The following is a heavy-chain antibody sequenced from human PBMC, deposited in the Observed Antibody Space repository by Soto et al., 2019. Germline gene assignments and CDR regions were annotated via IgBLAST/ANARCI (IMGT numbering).Heavy chain of an antibody. CDR2: ISGSGGST. CDR1: GFTFSSYA. CDR3: AEAVGATHCLYYYGMPS. D-gene: IGHD1-26*01. Sequence: EVQLLESGGGLVQPGGSLRLSCAASGFTFSSYAMSWVRQAPGKGLEWVSAISGSGGSTYYADSVKGRFTISRDNSKNTLYVKKNSLRSEDTAVYYCAEAVGATHCLYYYGMPSCGQGATVTASS. V-gene: IGHV3-23*01. J-gene: IGHJ6*02.